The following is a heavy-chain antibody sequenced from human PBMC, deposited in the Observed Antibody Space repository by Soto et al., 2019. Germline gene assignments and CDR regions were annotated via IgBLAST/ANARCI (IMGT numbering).Heavy chain of an antibody. CDR3: AGGGVRGVITRTRDYYGMDV. Sequence: VRQMPGKGLGWMGIIYPGDSDTRYSPSFQGQVTISADKSISTAYLQWSSLKASDTAMYYCAGGGVRGVITRTRDYYGMDVWGQGTTVTVSS. D-gene: IGHD3-10*01. V-gene: IGHV5-51*01. J-gene: IGHJ6*02. CDR2: IYPGDSDT.